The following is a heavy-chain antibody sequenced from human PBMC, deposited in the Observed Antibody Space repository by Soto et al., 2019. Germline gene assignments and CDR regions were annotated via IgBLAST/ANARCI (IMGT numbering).Heavy chain of an antibody. J-gene: IGHJ4*02. V-gene: IGHV3-33*08. Sequence: GGSLRLSCAASAFTFRNHAMHWVRQAPGKGLEWVGLIWYDGTSKYYADSVKGRFTISRDNSKNTLYLEMNSLRVEDTAIYYCARDQGVVIIKDHWGQGTLVTVSS. CDR2: IWYDGTSK. CDR1: AFTFRNHA. CDR3: ARDQGVVIIKDH. D-gene: IGHD2-8*01.